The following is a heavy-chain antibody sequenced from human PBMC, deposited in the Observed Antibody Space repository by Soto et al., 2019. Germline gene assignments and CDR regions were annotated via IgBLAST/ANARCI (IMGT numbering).Heavy chain of an antibody. J-gene: IGHJ5*02. D-gene: IGHD3-10*01. CDR2: IYATGTT. CDR3: ARAQITMVRGVIRIDWFDP. CDR1: GASISGFY. Sequence: SETLSLTCTVSGASISGFYWSWIRKSAGKGLEWIGRIYATGTTDYNPSLKSRVMMSVDTSKKQFSLKLRSVTAADTAVYYCARAQITMVRGVIRIDWFDPWGQGTLVTVSS. V-gene: IGHV4-4*07.